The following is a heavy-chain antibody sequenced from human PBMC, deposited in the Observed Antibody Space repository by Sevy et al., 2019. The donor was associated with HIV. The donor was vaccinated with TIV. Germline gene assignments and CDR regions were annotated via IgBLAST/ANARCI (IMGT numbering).Heavy chain of an antibody. Sequence: SETLSLTCTVSGGSISSSDSYWSWIRQPPGQGLEWIGYIHYSGGTYYNPFLKSRVAMSVDTCEKQCSLKLSLLAAADTAVYYCASKRGYNHGPFDYWGQGTLVTVSS. CDR3: ASKRGYNHGPFDY. J-gene: IGHJ4*02. CDR2: IHYSGGT. V-gene: IGHV4-30-4*02. CDR1: GGSISSSDSY. D-gene: IGHD5-12*01.